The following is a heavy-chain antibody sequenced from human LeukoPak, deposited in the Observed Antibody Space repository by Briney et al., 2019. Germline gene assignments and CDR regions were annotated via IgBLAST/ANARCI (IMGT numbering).Heavy chain of an antibody. CDR3: GREYCDSTRCFGPDY. CDR1: GYIFTTCG. Sequence: ASVKVSCKASGYIFTTCGISWVRQAPGQGLEWMGRISTSSDNTNYAQKFQGRVTMTTDTSTSTAYMELWSLRSDDTAVYHCGREYCDSTRCFGPDYWGQGTLVTVSS. CDR2: ISTSSDNT. D-gene: IGHD2/OR15-2a*01. V-gene: IGHV1-18*01. J-gene: IGHJ4*02.